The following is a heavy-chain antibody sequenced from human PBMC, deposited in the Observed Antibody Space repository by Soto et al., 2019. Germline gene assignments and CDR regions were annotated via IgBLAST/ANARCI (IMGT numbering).Heavy chain of an antibody. J-gene: IGHJ5*02. Sequence: FQSLSLNCAISGDGVSSNSAAWNWIRQSPSRGLEFLGRTYYRSKWFYYYAVSVKSRITINPDTSKNQFSLKLNSVTPEDTAMYSCARSVSGDFDXWGQVTRVTVSX. CDR2: TYYRSKWFY. V-gene: IGHV6-1*01. D-gene: IGHD3-3*01. CDR1: GDGVSSNSAA. CDR3: ARSVSGDFDX.